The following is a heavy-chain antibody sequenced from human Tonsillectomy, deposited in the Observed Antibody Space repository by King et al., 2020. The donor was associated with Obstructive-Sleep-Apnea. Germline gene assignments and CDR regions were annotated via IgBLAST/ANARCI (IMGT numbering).Heavy chain of an antibody. CDR1: GYTFSTYG. D-gene: IGHD3-10*01. CDR3: ARGPPSMIRGVADF. Sequence: QLVQSGADVKKPGASVRVSCKTSGYTFSTYGINWVRQAPGQGLEWMGWISGYNGNTKYARKFQGRVTLTTDTSTSTAYLDLRSLRSDDRAVYYCARGPPSMIRGVADFWGQGTLVAVSS. J-gene: IGHJ4*02. CDR2: ISGYNGNT. V-gene: IGHV1-18*04.